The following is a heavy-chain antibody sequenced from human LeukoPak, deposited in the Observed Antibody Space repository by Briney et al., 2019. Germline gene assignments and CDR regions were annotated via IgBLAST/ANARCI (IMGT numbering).Heavy chain of an antibody. CDR1: GFTFSSYW. V-gene: IGHV3-7*01. CDR2: IKQDGSEK. CDR3: ARGHGDYVYGMDV. J-gene: IGHJ6*02. Sequence: PGGSLRLSCAASGFTFSSYWMSWVRQAPGKGLEWVANIKQDGSEKYYVDSVKGRFTISRDNAKNSLYLQMNSLRAEDTAVYYCARGHGDYVYGMDVWGQGTTVTVSS. D-gene: IGHD4-17*01.